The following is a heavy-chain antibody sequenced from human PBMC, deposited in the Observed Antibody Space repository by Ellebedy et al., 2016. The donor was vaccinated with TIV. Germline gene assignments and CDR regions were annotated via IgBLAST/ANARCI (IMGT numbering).Heavy chain of an antibody. CDR1: GGSISSMSSP. CDR3: ARGHDYVWRSYGASRWFDP. CDR2: IFYSGST. V-gene: IGHV4-39*07. D-gene: IGHD3-16*01. J-gene: IGHJ5*02. Sequence: SETLSLTXIVSGGSISSMSSPWGWIRQPPGKGLEWIGNIFYSGSTYYNPSLKSRVSISVDTSKNQFSLKLSSVTAADTAVYYCARGHDYVWRSYGASRWFDPWGQGTLVTVSS.